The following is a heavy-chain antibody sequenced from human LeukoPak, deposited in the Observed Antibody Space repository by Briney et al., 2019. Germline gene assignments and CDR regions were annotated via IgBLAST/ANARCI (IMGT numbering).Heavy chain of an antibody. CDR2: IKDDGSQK. V-gene: IGHV3-7*04. CDR1: GFTLGSYW. CDR3: AKDRGLLGLGGSERDS. J-gene: IGHJ4*02. Sequence: GGSLRLSCAASGFTLGSYWMAWVRQAPGKELEWVATIKDDGSQKYYVDSVKGRFTISRDNAKNSLYLQMNSLEAEDTAVYYCAKDRGLLGLGGSERDSWGEETLVAVSS. D-gene: IGHD3-10*01.